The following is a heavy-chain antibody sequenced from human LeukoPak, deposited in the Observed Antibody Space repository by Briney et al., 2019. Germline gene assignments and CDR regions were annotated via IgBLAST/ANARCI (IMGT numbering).Heavy chain of an antibody. CDR3: ARRKRLWFGELLSNYFDY. Sequence: SETLSLTCTVSGYSISSGYYWSWIRQPAGKGLEWIGRIYTSGSTNYNPSLKSRVTLSVDTSKNQFSLKLSSVTAADTAVYYCARRKRLWFGELLSNYFDYWGQGTLVTVSS. D-gene: IGHD3-10*01. V-gene: IGHV4-61*02. J-gene: IGHJ4*02. CDR2: IYTSGST. CDR1: GYSISSGYY.